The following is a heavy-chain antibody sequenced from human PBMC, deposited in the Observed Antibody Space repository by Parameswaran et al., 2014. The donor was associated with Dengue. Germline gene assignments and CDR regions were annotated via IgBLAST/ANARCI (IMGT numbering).Heavy chain of an antibody. J-gene: IGHJ6*02. V-gene: IGHV4-34*01. D-gene: IGHD4-17*01. CDR2: INHSGST. CDR3: ARGAYGDRYLRTSLYYYYGMDV. Sequence: SQTLSLTCAVYGGSFSGHYWSWIRQPPGKGLEWIGEINHSGSTNYNPSLKSRVTISVDTSKNQLSLKLSSVTAADTAVYYCARGAYGDRYLRTSLYYYYGMDVWGQGTTVTVSS. CDR1: GGSFSGHY.